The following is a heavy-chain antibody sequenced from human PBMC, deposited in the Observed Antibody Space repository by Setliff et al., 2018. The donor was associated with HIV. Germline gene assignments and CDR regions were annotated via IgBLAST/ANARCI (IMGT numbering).Heavy chain of an antibody. V-gene: IGHV1-2*02. CDR1: GGTFSSFA. J-gene: IGHJ5*02. D-gene: IGHD3-22*01. CDR2: INPNSGGT. CDR3: ARGRTYDSSGYIGNWFDP. Sequence: WASVKVSCKASGGTFSSFAISWVRQAPGQGLEWMGWINPNSGGTNYAQKFQGRVIVTRDTSINTAYVELRSLRLDDTAVYFCARGRTYDSSGYIGNWFDPWGQGTLVTVSS.